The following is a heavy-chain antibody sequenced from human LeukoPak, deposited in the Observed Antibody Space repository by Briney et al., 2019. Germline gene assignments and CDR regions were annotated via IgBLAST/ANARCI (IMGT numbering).Heavy chain of an antibody. CDR1: GFTFSSYS. J-gene: IGHJ6*04. D-gene: IGHD2-2*01. CDR3: ARDPWGYCSSTSCYRYYYYYGMDV. V-gene: IGHV3-21*01. Sequence: GGSLRLSCAASGFTFSSYSMNWVRQAPGKGLEWVSSISSSSSYIYYADSVKGRFTISRDNAKNSLYLQMNSLRAEDTAVYYCARDPWGYCSSTSCYRYYYYYGMDVWGKGTTVTVSS. CDR2: ISSSSSYI.